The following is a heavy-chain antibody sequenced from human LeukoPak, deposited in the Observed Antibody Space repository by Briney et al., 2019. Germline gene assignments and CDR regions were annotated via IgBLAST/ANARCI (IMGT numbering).Heavy chain of an antibody. J-gene: IGHJ3*02. CDR2: ISSSSYI. CDR3: ARALLYGGAFDI. Sequence: GGSLRLSCAASGFTFSSYSMNWVRQAPGKGLEWVSSISSSSYIYYADSVKGRFTISRDNAKNSLYLQMNSLRAEDTAVYYCARALLYGGAFDIWGQGTMVTVSS. CDR1: GFTFSSYS. D-gene: IGHD3-10*01. V-gene: IGHV3-21*01.